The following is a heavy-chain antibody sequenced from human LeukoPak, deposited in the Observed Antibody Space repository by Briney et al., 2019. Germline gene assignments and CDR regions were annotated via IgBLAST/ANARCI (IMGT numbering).Heavy chain of an antibody. Sequence: ASVKVSCKVSGYTLTELSMHWVRQAPGKGLEWMGGFDPEDGETIYAQKFQGRVTMTRDTSTSTVYMELSSLRSEDTAVYYCARETYYYDSSGYRPPNGDAFDIWGQGTMVTVSS. J-gene: IGHJ3*02. CDR1: GYTLTELS. CDR3: ARETYYYDSSGYRPPNGDAFDI. V-gene: IGHV1-24*01. D-gene: IGHD3-22*01. CDR2: FDPEDGET.